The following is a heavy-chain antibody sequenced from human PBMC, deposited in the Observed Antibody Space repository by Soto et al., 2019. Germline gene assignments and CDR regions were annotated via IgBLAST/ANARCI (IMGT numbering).Heavy chain of an antibody. Sequence: GASVKVSCKASGYTFTNYGISWVRQAPGQGLEWMGWINVYNGNTKYAQKVQGRVTMTTDTSTSTAYMELRSLRSDDTAVYYCARSPSLVGATEDYWGQGTLVTVSS. V-gene: IGHV1-18*01. CDR3: ARSPSLVGATEDY. D-gene: IGHD1-26*01. CDR1: GYTFTNYG. J-gene: IGHJ4*02. CDR2: INVYNGNT.